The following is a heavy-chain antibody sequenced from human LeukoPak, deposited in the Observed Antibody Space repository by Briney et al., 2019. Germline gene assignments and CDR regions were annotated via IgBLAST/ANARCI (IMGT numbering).Heavy chain of an antibody. Sequence: PGGSLRLSCAASGFTFSSYSMNWVRQASGKGLEWVSSISSSSSYIYYADSVKGRFTISRDNAKNSLYLQMNSLRAEDTAVYYCARGWGYCSSTSCYLFDYWGQGTLVTVSS. CDR1: GFTFSSYS. D-gene: IGHD2-2*01. V-gene: IGHV3-21*01. J-gene: IGHJ4*02. CDR2: ISSSSSYI. CDR3: ARGWGYCSSTSCYLFDY.